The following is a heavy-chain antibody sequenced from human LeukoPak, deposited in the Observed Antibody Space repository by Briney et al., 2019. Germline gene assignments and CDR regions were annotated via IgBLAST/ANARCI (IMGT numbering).Heavy chain of an antibody. J-gene: IGHJ4*02. CDR3: ARHGLKFSTMYSGSYGSYYFDY. Sequence: PSETLSLTCAVYGGSFSGYYWSWIRQPPGKGLEWIGEINHSGSTNYNPSLKSRVTISVDTSKNQFSLKLSSVTAADTAVYYCARHGLKFSTMYSGSYGSYYFDYWGQGTLVTVSS. CDR1: GGSFSGYY. V-gene: IGHV4-34*01. D-gene: IGHD1-26*01. CDR2: INHSGST.